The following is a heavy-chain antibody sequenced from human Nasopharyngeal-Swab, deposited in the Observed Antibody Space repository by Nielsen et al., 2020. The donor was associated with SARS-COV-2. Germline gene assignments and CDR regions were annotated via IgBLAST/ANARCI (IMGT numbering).Heavy chain of an antibody. CDR2: VYPGNSEV. J-gene: IGHJ5*02. D-gene: IGHD5-24*01. V-gene: IGHV5-51*01. Sequence: GESLKISCMASGYSFVNHWNGWVRQKPGKGLEWMGMVYPGNSEVAYSPSFQGQVTISADKSRNTAYLQWNTLRASDTAMYFCARRAARDGYNYEVDPWGQGTLVTVSS. CDR3: ARRAARDGYNYEVDP. CDR1: GYSFVNHW.